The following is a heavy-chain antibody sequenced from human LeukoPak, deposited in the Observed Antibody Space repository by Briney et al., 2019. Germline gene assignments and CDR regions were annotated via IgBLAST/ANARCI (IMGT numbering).Heavy chain of an antibody. CDR1: GFTFSSYF. CDR2: ISGSGAST. Sequence: PGGSLRLSCAASGFTFSSYFMSWVRQAPGKGLEWVSTISGSGASTYYADSVKGRFTISRDNSKKTLYLQMNSLRAEDTAVYYCAKEASVWYLGYFDYWGQGTLVTVSS. D-gene: IGHD6-19*01. CDR3: AKEASVWYLGYFDY. J-gene: IGHJ4*02. V-gene: IGHV3-23*01.